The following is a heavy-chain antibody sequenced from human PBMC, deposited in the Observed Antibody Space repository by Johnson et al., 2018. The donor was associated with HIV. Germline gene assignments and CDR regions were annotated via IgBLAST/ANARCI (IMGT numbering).Heavy chain of an antibody. J-gene: IGHJ3*02. CDR1: GFTFSSYA. Sequence: QVQLVESGGGVVQPGRSLRLSCAASGFTFSSYAMHWVRQAPGKGLEWVAVISNDGNSKYYTESLKGRITISRDNSKNTLFLQMNTLRAEDTAVYYCARYYYGSGLIWGQGTMVTVSS. D-gene: IGHD3-10*01. CDR3: ARYYYGSGLI. CDR2: ISNDGNSK. V-gene: IGHV3-30-3*01.